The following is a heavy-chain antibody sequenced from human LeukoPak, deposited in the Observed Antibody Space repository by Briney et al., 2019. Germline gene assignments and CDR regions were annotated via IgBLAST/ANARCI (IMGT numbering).Heavy chain of an antibody. CDR2: IYYSGST. CDR3: ARDSGSGGAFDI. J-gene: IGHJ3*02. V-gene: IGHV4-31*11. D-gene: IGHD2-15*01. Sequence: SETLSLTCAVYGASFSGYYWSWIRQHPGKGLEWIGYIYYSGSTYHNPSLKSRVTISVDTSKNQFSLKLSSVTAADTAVYYCARDSGSGGAFDIWGQGTMVTVSS. CDR1: GASFSGYY.